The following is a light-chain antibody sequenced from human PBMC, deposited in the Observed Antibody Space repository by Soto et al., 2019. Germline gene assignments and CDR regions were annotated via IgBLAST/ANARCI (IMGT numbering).Light chain of an antibody. CDR1: QSINNW. CDR2: DAF. CDR3: QHYNSYSEA. V-gene: IGKV1-5*01. J-gene: IGKJ1*01. Sequence: DIQMTQSPSTLSASVGDRVTITCRASQSINNWLAWYQQKPGKAPKLLIFDAFSLESGVPFRFSGSGFGTEFTLTISSLQPDDSAIYYCQHYNSYSEAFGQGTKVDIK.